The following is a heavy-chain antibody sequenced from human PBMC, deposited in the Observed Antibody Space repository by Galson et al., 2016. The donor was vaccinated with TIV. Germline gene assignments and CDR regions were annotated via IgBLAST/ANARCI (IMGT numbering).Heavy chain of an antibody. V-gene: IGHV3-23*01. Sequence: SLRLSCAASGFTFSKYAMIWVRQAPGKGLEWVSAVHAGGRGASYSDSVKGRFTISRDNSRNTLFLQMSSLTVEDTAVYFCARDPNGDWIGAFDFWGRGIMVTVSP. J-gene: IGHJ3*01. CDR1: GFTFSKYA. CDR2: VHAGGRGA. D-gene: IGHD4-17*01. CDR3: ARDPNGDWIGAFDF.